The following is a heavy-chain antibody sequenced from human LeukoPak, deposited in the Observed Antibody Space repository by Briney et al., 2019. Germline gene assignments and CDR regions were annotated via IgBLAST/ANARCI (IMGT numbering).Heavy chain of an antibody. CDR1: GLTLSNYG. CDR3: AKRGVVIRVILVGFHKEAYYFDS. Sequence: GGSLRLSCAVSGLTLSNYGMSWVRQAPGRGGEWVAGISDCGGRTNYADSVKGRFTISRDNPKNTLYLQMNSLRAEDTAVYFCAKRGVVIRVILVGFHKEAYYFDSWGQGALVTVSS. D-gene: IGHD3-22*01. CDR2: ISDCGGRT. J-gene: IGHJ4*02. V-gene: IGHV3-23*01.